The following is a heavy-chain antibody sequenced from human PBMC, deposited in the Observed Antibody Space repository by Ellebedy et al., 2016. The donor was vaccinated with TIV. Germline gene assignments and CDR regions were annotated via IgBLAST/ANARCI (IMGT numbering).Heavy chain of an antibody. Sequence: GESLKISCAASGFTFSNYAMSWVRQAPGKGLQWVAGISGSGGITYYEESVKGRFTIYRDTSKNTVNLQMNSLRVEDTAIYYCAKDLFYDSFGPFDYWGQGTLVTVSS. J-gene: IGHJ4*02. V-gene: IGHV3-23*01. D-gene: IGHD3-22*01. CDR1: GFTFSNYA. CDR3: AKDLFYDSFGPFDY. CDR2: ISGSGGIT.